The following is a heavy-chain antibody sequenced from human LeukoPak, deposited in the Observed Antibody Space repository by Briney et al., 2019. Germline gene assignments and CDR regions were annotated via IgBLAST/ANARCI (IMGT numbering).Heavy chain of an antibody. D-gene: IGHD3-22*01. CDR2: ISAYNGNT. V-gene: IGHV1-18*01. Sequence: ASVKVSCKASGYTFTSYGISWVRQAPGQGLEWMGWISAYNGNTNYAQKLQGRVTMTTDTSTSTAYMELRRLRSDDTAVYYCAQSYYYDSSGYYGGLDYWGQGTLVTVSS. J-gene: IGHJ4*02. CDR3: AQSYYYDSSGYYGGLDY. CDR1: GYTFTSYG.